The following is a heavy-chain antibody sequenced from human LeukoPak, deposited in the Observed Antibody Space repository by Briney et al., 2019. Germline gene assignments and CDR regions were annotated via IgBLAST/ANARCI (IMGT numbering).Heavy chain of an antibody. CDR1: GFTFSSFG. Sequence: PGRSLRLSCAASGFTFSSFGMHWVRQAPGKGLEWVAGVSGSGGSTNYAESVKGRFTISRDNSKNTLYLQMSSLRADDTAVYFCAKRGVVIRVILVGFHKEAYYFDSWGQGALVTVSS. CDR3: AKRGVVIRVILVGFHKEAYYFDS. J-gene: IGHJ4*02. V-gene: IGHV3-23*01. CDR2: VSGSGGST. D-gene: IGHD3-22*01.